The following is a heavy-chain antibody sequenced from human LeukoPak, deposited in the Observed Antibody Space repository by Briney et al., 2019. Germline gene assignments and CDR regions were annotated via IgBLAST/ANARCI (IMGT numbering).Heavy chain of an antibody. CDR2: ISWNSGSI. CDR1: GFTFDDYA. CDR3: ARVCTYYYGMDV. J-gene: IGHJ6*02. Sequence: GGSLRLSCAASGFTFDDYAMHWVRQAPGKGLEWVSGISWNSGSIGYADSVKGRFTISRDNAKNSLYLQMNSLRAEDTAVYYCARVCTYYYGMDVWGQGTTVTVSS. V-gene: IGHV3-9*01. D-gene: IGHD2-8*01.